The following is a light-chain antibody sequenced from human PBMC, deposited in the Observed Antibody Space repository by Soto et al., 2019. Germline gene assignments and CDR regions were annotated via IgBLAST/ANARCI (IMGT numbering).Light chain of an antibody. V-gene: IGKV3-20*01. Sequence: ETGLTQSPGTLSLSPGERASFSCRASQSISGRYLAWYQQKPGQAPRLLIYDASSRATGIPDRFSGSGSGTDFILTISRLEPEDLAVYYCQQYGSSPLTCGGGTKVEIK. CDR2: DAS. CDR1: QSISGRY. J-gene: IGKJ4*01. CDR3: QQYGSSPLT.